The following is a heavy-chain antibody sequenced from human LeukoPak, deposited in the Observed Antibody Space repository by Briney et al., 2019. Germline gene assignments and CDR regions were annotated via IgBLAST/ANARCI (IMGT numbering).Heavy chain of an antibody. J-gene: IGHJ1*01. Sequence: GGSLRLSCAASGFTFSSYAMSWVRQAPGEGLEWVSAISGSGGSTYYADSVKGRFTISRDNSKNTLYLQMNSLRAEDTAVYYCAKDYYDSSGYIFQYWGQGTLVTVSS. D-gene: IGHD3-22*01. CDR1: GFTFSSYA. V-gene: IGHV3-23*01. CDR3: AKDYYDSSGYIFQY. CDR2: ISGSGGST.